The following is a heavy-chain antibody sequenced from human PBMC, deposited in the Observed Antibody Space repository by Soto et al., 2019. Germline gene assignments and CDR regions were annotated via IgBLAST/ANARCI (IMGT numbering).Heavy chain of an antibody. CDR2: IIPIFGTA. CDR1: GYTFSSYA. V-gene: IGHV1-69*13. CDR3: ARDRPYYDSSGYYYRHDAFDI. Sequence: GASVKVSCKASGYTFSSYAISWVRQAPGQGLEWMGGIIPIFGTANYAQKFQGRVTITADESTSTAYMELSSLRSEDTAVYYCARDRPYYDSSGYYYRHDAFDIWGQGTMVTVSS. J-gene: IGHJ3*02. D-gene: IGHD3-22*01.